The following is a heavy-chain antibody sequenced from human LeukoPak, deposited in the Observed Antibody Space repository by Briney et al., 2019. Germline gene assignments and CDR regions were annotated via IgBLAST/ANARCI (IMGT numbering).Heavy chain of an antibody. Sequence: PGGSLRLSCAASGFTFSSYAMSWVRQAPGKGLEWVSAISGSGGSTYYADSVKGRFTISRDNSKNTLYLQMNSLRAEDTAVYYCARDNTIFGVVTNWFDPWGQGTLVTVSS. D-gene: IGHD3-3*01. CDR2: ISGSGGST. V-gene: IGHV3-23*01. CDR1: GFTFSSYA. J-gene: IGHJ5*02. CDR3: ARDNTIFGVVTNWFDP.